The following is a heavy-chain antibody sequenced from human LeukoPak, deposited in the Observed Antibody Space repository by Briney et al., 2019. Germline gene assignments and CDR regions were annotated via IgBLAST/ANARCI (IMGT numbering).Heavy chain of an antibody. V-gene: IGHV1-8*01. CDR3: ARVTRGATRFRWFDP. CDR2: VNPKSGNT. D-gene: IGHD1-26*01. Sequence: GASVKVSCKASGYTFTSYDINWVRQATGQGLEWMGWVNPKSGNTGYAQKFQGRVTITRNTSISTAYMELSSLRSEDTAVYYCARVTRGATRFRWFDPWGQGTLVTVSS. CDR1: GYTFTSYD. J-gene: IGHJ5*02.